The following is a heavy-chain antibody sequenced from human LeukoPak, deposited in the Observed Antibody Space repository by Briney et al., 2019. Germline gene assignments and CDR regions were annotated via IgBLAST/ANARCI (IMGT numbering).Heavy chain of an antibody. J-gene: IGHJ3*02. Sequence: SQTLSLTCTVSGGSFSTYYWSWIRQPAGKGLEWIGHIYTSGTTNYNPSLKSRVTISVDTSKNQFSLKLSSVTAADTAVYYCARHKYSSGWPPEGAFDIWGQGTMVTVSS. CDR1: GGSFSTYY. CDR3: ARHKYSSGWPPEGAFDI. V-gene: IGHV4-4*08. CDR2: IYTSGTT. D-gene: IGHD6-19*01.